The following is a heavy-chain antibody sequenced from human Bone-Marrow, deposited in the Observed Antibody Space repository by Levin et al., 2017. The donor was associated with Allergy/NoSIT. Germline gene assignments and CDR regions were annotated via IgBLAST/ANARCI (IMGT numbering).Heavy chain of an antibody. CDR3: AKDQGTSGYHTVHYYYNGMDV. J-gene: IGHJ6*02. CDR2: ISGGAGSA. D-gene: IGHD3-22*01. Sequence: RSGGSLRLSCAASGFTFSSFAMTWVRQTPGKGLEWVSAISGGAGSAYYADSVKGRFTISRDNSKNTLYLQMDSLTAEDTAVYYCAKDQGTSGYHTVHYYYNGMDVWGQGTTVTVSS. CDR1: GFTFSSFA. V-gene: IGHV3-23*01.